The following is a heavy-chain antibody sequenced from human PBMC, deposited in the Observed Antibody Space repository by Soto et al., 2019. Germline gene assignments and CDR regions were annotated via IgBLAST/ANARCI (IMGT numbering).Heavy chain of an antibody. CDR2: IRSTAYGGTT. Sequence: GGSLRLSCTASGFTFGDYSMSWFRQAPGKGLEWVGLIRSTAYGGTTEYAASVKDRFTISRDDSNSIAYLEMNSLKTEDTGVYYCARVAKYSYGSNYFEFWGQGSLVTVSS. J-gene: IGHJ4*02. V-gene: IGHV3-49*03. CDR3: ARVAKYSYGSNYFEF. CDR1: GFTFGDYS. D-gene: IGHD5-18*01.